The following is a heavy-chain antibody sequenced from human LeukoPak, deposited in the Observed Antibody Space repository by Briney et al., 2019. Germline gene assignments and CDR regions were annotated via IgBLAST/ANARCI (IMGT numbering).Heavy chain of an antibody. CDR2: IYSGGST. V-gene: IGHV3-53*01. D-gene: IGHD4-17*01. J-gene: IGHJ4*02. Sequence: GGSLRLSCAASGFTFSSYWMHWVRQAPGKGLEWVSVIYSGGSTYYADSVKGRFTISRDNSKNTLYLQMNSLRAEDTAVYYCARGTYGDYLTFDYWGQGTLVTVSS. CDR1: GFTFSSYW. CDR3: ARGTYGDYLTFDY.